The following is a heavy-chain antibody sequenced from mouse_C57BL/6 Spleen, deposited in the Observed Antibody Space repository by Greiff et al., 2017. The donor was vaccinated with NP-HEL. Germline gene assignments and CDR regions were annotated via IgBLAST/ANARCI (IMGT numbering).Heavy chain of an antibody. CDR1: GYTFTSYW. D-gene: IGHD2-5*01. V-gene: IGHV1-64*01. Sequence: QVQLKQSGAELVKPGASVKLSCKASGYTFTSYWMHWVKQRPGQGLEWIGMIHPNSGSTNYNEKFKSKATLTVDKSYSTAYMQLSSLTSEDSAVYYCARRESYYSNLYYARDYWGQGTSVTVSS. CDR2: IHPNSGST. CDR3: ARRESYYSNLYYARDY. J-gene: IGHJ4*01.